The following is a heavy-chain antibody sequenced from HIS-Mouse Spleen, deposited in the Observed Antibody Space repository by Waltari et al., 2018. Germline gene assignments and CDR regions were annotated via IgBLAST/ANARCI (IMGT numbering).Heavy chain of an antibody. D-gene: IGHD3-10*01. J-gene: IGHJ3*02. V-gene: IGHV3-30*18. CDR3: AKKPPPLPVRDAFDI. CDR1: GSPFGSYG. Sequence: VQLVESGGVVVQPGSSLRLSCAAAGSPFGSYGLPWRRQAPGKGLGWGAVISYDGRKKYYADSVKGRFTISRDNSKNTLYLQMNSLRAEDTAVYYCAKKPPPLPVRDAFDIWGQGTMVTVSS. CDR2: ISYDGRKK.